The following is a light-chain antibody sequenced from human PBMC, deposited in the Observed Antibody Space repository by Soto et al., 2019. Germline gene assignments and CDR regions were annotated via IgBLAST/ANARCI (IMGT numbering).Light chain of an antibody. J-gene: IGKJ5*01. Sequence: ILWTHGPAXXPRXPGXXXTLSVRASQSVSSYLAWYQQKPGQAPRLLIYDASNRATGVPARFTGSGSETDFTLTISSLEPEDFAVYYCQHRMNWPLTFGQGTRLEIK. CDR3: QHRMNWPLT. CDR1: QSVSSY. V-gene: IGKV3-11*01. CDR2: DAS.